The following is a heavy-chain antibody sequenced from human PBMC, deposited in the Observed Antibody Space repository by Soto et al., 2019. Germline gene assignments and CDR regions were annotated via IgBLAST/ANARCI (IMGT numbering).Heavy chain of an antibody. CDR1: GFSLTTFQVG. CDR2: IYWNDDR. CDR3: GYRSRANDLWGTDY. V-gene: IGHV2-5*01. D-gene: IGHD3-3*01. Sequence: SGPTLVNPTETLTLTCSFSGFSLTTFQVGVGWIRQPPGKALEWLAVIYWNDDRRYNPSLQGRLTITKDPSKNQVVLTMTNLDPVDTATYYCGYRSRANDLWGTDYCGERSLDTVSS. J-gene: IGHJ4*02.